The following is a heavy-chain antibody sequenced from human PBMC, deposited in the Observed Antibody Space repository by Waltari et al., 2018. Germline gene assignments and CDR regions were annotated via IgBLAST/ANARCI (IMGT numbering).Heavy chain of an antibody. D-gene: IGHD7-27*01. CDR1: GGSISSHY. Sequence: QVHLQESGPRLVKPSETLSLTCTVSGGSISSHYWSWIRQAPGKELEWIGYVHFTGTTTYNPSLNGRVAMSLDTSKTQFSLNLISVTSADTTVYYCARHAGASFDTWGQGTLVTVSS. CDR3: ARHAGASFDT. V-gene: IGHV4-59*03. CDR2: VHFTGTT. J-gene: IGHJ4*02.